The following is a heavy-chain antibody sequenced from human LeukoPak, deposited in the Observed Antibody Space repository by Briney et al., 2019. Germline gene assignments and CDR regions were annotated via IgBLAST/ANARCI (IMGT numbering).Heavy chain of an antibody. CDR3: AKNWNDGSPDAFDI. CDR2: IVGRGDST. D-gene: IGHD1-1*01. J-gene: IGHJ3*02. Sequence: PGGSLRLSCAASGFTFSNYALSWVRQAPGKGLEWVSGIVGRGDSTYNAGSVRGRFTISRDSSKNTLYLQMNSLRADDTAVYYCAKNWNDGSPDAFDIWGQGTMVTVSS. V-gene: IGHV3-23*01. CDR1: GFTFSNYA.